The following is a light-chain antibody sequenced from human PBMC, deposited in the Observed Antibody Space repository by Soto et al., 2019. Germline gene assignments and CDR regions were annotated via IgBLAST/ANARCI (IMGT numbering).Light chain of an antibody. V-gene: IGKV1-39*01. CDR2: AAS. J-gene: IGKJ1*01. CDR1: QSISSY. Sequence: DIQMTQSPSSLSASVGDRVTITCRASQSISSYLNWYQQKPGKAPKLLIYAASSLQSGVPSRFSGSGSGTDFTLTISSLQPEDFATNYGQQSYSTPRTLGQGTKVNIK. CDR3: QQSYSTPRT.